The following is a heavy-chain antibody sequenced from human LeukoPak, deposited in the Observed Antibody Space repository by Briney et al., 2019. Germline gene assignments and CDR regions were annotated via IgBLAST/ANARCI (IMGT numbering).Heavy chain of an antibody. D-gene: IGHD6-19*01. CDR3: ARHIGVAGTRGFDY. V-gene: IGHV4-4*02. Sequence: PSETLSLTCAVSGGSNSSGNWWSWVRQPPEKGLEWIGEIYHSGTTNYNPSLKSRVTISVDKSKNQLSLKLSSVTAADTAVYYCARHIGVAGTRGFDYWGQGTLVTVSS. CDR1: GGSNSSGNW. CDR2: IYHSGTT. J-gene: IGHJ4*01.